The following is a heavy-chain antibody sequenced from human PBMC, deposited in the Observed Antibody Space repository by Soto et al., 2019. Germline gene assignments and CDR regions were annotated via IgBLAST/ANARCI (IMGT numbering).Heavy chain of an antibody. V-gene: IGHV4-34*01. Sequence: SETLSLTCAVYGGSFSGYQWTWIRQTPGKGLEWIGEINDSGNINYNPSLKSRVTILVDTAKKQFSLKLNSVTAADSAFYFCARLEGLATISYYFDFWGPGALVTVSS. CDR2: INDSGNI. J-gene: IGHJ4*02. CDR1: GGSFSGYQ. CDR3: ARLEGLATISYYFDF. D-gene: IGHD3-9*01.